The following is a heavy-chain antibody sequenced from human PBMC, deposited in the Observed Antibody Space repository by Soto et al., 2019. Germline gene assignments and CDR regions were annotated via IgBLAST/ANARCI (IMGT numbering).Heavy chain of an antibody. CDR1: GFTFSESF. J-gene: IGHJ6*02. V-gene: IGHV3-11*06. Sequence: GGSLRLSCAASGFTFSESFMSWIRQAPGKGLEWVSSISTTSTFTDYAASLTGRVTVSRDNSRNALFLQLNSLRDEDTAVYFCARGAVSRQHFYYGFDVWGQGTTVTVSS. CDR3: ARGAVSRQHFYYGFDV. D-gene: IGHD4-17*01. CDR2: ISTTSTFT.